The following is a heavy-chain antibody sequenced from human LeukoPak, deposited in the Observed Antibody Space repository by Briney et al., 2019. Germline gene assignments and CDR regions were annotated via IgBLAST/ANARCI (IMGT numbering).Heavy chain of an antibody. CDR1: GFTFSSYW. CDR3: AKDRRYYYDSSGYYVPYGMDV. CDR2: ISGSGGST. Sequence: GGSLRLSCAASGFTFSSYWMSWVRQAPGKGLEWVSAISGSGGSTYYADSVKGRFTISRDNSKNTLYLQMNSLRAEDTAVYYCAKDRRYYYDSSGYYVPYGMDVWGQGTTVTVSS. J-gene: IGHJ6*02. V-gene: IGHV3-23*01. D-gene: IGHD3-22*01.